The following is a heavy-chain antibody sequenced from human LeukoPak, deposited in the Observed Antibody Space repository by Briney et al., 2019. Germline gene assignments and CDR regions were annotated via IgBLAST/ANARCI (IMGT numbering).Heavy chain of an antibody. CDR3: AKFLPTHIVVANYYFDY. J-gene: IGHJ4*02. D-gene: IGHD2-21*01. CDR2: ISGSGGST. CDR1: GFTFSSYA. Sequence: GGSLRLSCAASGFTFSSYAMRWVRQAPGKGLEWVSAISGSGGSTYYADSVKGRFTISRDNSKNTLYLQMNSLRAEDTAVYYCAKFLPTHIVVANYYFDYWGQGTLVTVSS. V-gene: IGHV3-23*01.